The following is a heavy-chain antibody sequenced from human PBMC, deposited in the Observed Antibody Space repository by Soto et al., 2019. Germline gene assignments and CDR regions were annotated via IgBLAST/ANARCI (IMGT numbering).Heavy chain of an antibody. CDR3: VRHPRIMVPRQHDYYFDT. Sequence: SDTLSLTCNVSGASISSRNYYWGWIRQPPGKGLEWFGSIFYSGSTYYNPSLKSRVTISIVTSQNQFSLRLTSVTAADSAVYYCVRHPRIMVPRQHDYYFDTWGPGNLVTVS. V-gene: IGHV4-39*01. D-gene: IGHD2-8*01. CDR1: GASISSRNYY. CDR2: IFYSGST. J-gene: IGHJ4*02.